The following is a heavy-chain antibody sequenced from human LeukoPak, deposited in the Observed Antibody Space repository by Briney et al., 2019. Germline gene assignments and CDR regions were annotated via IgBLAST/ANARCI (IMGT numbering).Heavy chain of an antibody. CDR1: GYSFTSYC. D-gene: IGHD3-22*01. V-gene: IGHV5-51*01. Sequence: GESLKISCRGSGYSFTSYCIGWVRQMPGKGLEWTGIIYPGDSDTRYSPSFQGQVTISADKSISTAYLQWSSLKASDTAMYYCARPGIGSGYSHDAFDIWDQGTMVTVSS. CDR2: IYPGDSDT. J-gene: IGHJ3*02. CDR3: ARPGIGSGYSHDAFDI.